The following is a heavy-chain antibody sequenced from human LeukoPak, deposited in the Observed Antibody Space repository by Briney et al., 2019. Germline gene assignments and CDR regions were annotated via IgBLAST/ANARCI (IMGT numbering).Heavy chain of an antibody. D-gene: IGHD3-3*01. CDR2: ISAYNGNT. J-gene: IGHJ6*02. CDR1: GYTFTSYG. V-gene: IGHV1-18*01. CDR3: ARELPAPPSPLYDFWSGYPRARMDV. Sequence: ASVKDSCKASGYTFTSYGISWVQQAPGQGLEWMGWISAYNGNTNYAQKLQGRVTMTTDTSTSTAYMELRSLRSDDTAVYYCARELPAPPSPLYDFWSGYPRARMDVWGQGTTVTVSS.